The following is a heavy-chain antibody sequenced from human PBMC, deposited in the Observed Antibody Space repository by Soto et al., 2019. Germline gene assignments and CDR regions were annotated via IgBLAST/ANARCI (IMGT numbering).Heavy chain of an antibody. CDR2: VFYSGST. CDR1: GGSISSGGYH. D-gene: IGHD3-22*01. CDR3: ARARDSSGLAFDI. Sequence: QVQLQESGPGLVKPSQTPSLTCTVSGGSISSGGYHCNWIRQRPGQGLEWIGYVFYSGSTYYNPSLKSRLSMSVDTSKNQFSLKLRSVTAADTAVYYCARARDSSGLAFDIWGQGTMVTVSS. V-gene: IGHV4-31*03. J-gene: IGHJ3*02.